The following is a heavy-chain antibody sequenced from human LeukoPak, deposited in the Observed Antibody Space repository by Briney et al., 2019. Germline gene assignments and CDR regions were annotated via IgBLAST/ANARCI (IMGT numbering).Heavy chain of an antibody. CDR2: INPSGGST. CDR1: GYTFTNCY. D-gene: IGHD6-6*01. Sequence: GASVKVSCKASGYTFTNCYMHWVRQAPGQGLEWMGIINPSGGSTSHTQKFQGRVTLTRDTSTSTVYMELSSLRSEDTAVYYCALAARYYYYTMDVWGQGTTVTVSS. CDR3: ALAARYYYYTMDV. J-gene: IGHJ6*02. V-gene: IGHV1-46*01.